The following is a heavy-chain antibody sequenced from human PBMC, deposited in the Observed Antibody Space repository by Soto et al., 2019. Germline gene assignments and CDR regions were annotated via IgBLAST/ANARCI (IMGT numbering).Heavy chain of an antibody. Sequence: LSLTCTVSGGSISSGDYYWSWIRQPPGKGLEWIGYIYYSGSTYYNPSLKSRVTISVDTSKNQFSLKLSSVTAADTAVYYCAGLLWFGELFSSWGQGTLVTVSS. CDR2: IYYSGST. D-gene: IGHD3-10*01. V-gene: IGHV4-30-4*01. CDR3: AGLLWFGELFSS. CDR1: GGSISSGDYY. J-gene: IGHJ5*02.